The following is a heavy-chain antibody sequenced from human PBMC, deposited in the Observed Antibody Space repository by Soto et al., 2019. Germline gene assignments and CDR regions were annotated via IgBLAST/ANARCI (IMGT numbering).Heavy chain of an antibody. D-gene: IGHD5-18*01. J-gene: IGHJ5*02. V-gene: IGHV4-61*01. CDR3: ARDGRGDTAMVTGVDP. CDR2: IYYSGST. CDR1: GGSVSSGSYY. Sequence: SETLSLTCTVSGGSVSSGSYYWSWIRQPPGKGLEWIGYIYYSGSTSYNPSLKSRVTISVDTSKNQFSLKLSSVTAADTAVYYCARDGRGDTAMVTGVDPWGQGTLVTVSS.